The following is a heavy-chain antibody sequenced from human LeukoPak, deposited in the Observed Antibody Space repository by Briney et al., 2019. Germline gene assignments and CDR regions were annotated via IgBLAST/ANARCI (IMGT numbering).Heavy chain of an antibody. CDR1: GFTFSSYA. J-gene: IGHJ4*02. D-gene: IGHD4-17*01. V-gene: IGHV3-23*01. Sequence: PGGSLRLSCAASGFTFSSYAMSWVRQAPGKRLEWVSAISGSGGSTYYADSVKGRFTISRDNSKNTLYLQMNSLRAEDTAVCYCAKGMTTVTTGYFDYWGQGTLVTVSS. CDR2: ISGSGGST. CDR3: AKGMTTVTTGYFDY.